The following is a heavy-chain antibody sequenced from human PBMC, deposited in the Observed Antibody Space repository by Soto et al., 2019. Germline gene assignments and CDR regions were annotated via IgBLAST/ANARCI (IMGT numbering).Heavy chain of an antibody. D-gene: IGHD2-15*01. V-gene: IGHV1-2*04. Sequence: ASVKVSCKASGYTFTGYYMPWVRQAPGQGLEWMGWINPNSGGTNYAQKFQGWVTMTRDTSISTAYMELSRLRSDDTAVYYCARDSCSGGSCYYMDVWGKGTTVTVSS. CDR2: INPNSGGT. J-gene: IGHJ6*03. CDR3: ARDSCSGGSCYYMDV. CDR1: GYTFTGYY.